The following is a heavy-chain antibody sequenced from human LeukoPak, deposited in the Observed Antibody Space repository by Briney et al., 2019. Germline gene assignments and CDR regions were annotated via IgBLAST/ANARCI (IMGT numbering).Heavy chain of an antibody. CDR3: ARVWTDSGSYYDDRGAFDY. J-gene: IGHJ4*02. CDR2: IYYSGST. V-gene: IGHV4-34*01. CDR1: GGSFSGYY. Sequence: SETLSLTCAVYGGSFSGYYWSWIRQPPGKGLEWIGSIYYSGSTYYNPSLKSRVTISVDTSKNQFSLKLSSVTAADTALYYCARVWTDSGSYYDDRGAFDYWGQGTLVTVSS. D-gene: IGHD1-26*01.